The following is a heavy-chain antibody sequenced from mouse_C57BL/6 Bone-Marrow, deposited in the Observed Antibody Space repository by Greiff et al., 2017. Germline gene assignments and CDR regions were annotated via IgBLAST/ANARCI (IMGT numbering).Heavy chain of an antibody. CDR2: IDPNSGGT. J-gene: IGHJ3*01. V-gene: IGHV1-72*01. CDR1: GYTFTSYW. CDR3: ARGDGVTTSFAY. Sequence: VQLQQPGAELVKPGASVKLSCKASGYTFTSYWMHWVKQRPGRGLEWIGRIDPNSGGTKYNEKFKSKATLTVDKPASTAYMQLRSLTSEDSAVYYCARGDGVTTSFAYWGQGTLVTVSA. D-gene: IGHD2-1*01.